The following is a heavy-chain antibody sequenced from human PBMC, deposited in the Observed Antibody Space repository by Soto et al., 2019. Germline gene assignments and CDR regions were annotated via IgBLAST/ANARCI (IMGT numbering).Heavy chain of an antibody. V-gene: IGHV4-59*01. D-gene: IGHD3-22*01. CDR1: GGSISSYY. CDR3: ARADYDSSGYHDY. J-gene: IGHJ4*02. CDR2: IYYSGST. Sequence: SETLSLTCTVSGGSISSYYWSWIRQPPGKGLEWIGYIYYSGSTNYNPSLKSRVTISVDTSKNQFSLKLSSVTAADTAVYYCARADYDSSGYHDYWGQGTLVTVSS.